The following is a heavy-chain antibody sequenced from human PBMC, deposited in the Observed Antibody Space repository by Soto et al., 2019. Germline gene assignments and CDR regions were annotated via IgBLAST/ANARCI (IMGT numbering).Heavy chain of an antibody. CDR1: GFTFSSYA. D-gene: IGHD1-26*01. J-gene: IGHJ6*02. CDR2: ISGSEGST. Sequence: GSLRLSCAASGFTFSSYAMSWVRQAPGKGLEWDSAISGSEGSTYYADSVKGRFTISRDNSKNTRYLKMNSLIAEDTAVYYCAKDEVEAVYYYYYGMDVWGQGTTVTVSS. V-gene: IGHV3-23*01. CDR3: AKDEVEAVYYYYYGMDV.